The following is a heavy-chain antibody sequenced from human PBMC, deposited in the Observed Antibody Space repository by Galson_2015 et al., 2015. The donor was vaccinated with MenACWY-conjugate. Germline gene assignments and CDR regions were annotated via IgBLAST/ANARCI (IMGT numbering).Heavy chain of an antibody. CDR2: IIPIFGTA. V-gene: IGHV1-69*01. J-gene: IGHJ4*02. D-gene: IGHD1-26*01. Sequence: SCAASGGTFSSYAISWVRQAPGQGLEWMGGIIPIFGTANYAQKFQGRVTITADESTSTAYMELSSLRSEDTAVYYCASGRELLANFDYWGQGTLVTVSS. CDR3: ASGRELLANFDY. CDR1: GGTFSSYA.